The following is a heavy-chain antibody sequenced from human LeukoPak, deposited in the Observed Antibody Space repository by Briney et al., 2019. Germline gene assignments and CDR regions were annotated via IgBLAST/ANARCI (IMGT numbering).Heavy chain of an antibody. V-gene: IGHV3-11*01. D-gene: IGHD3-9*01. CDR2: ISSSGSTI. CDR3: ASTFTGPSLFDY. J-gene: IGHJ4*02. Sequence: PGGSLRLSCAASGFTFSDYYMSWIRQAPGKGLEWVSYISSSGSTIYYADPVKGRFTISRDNAKNSLYLQMNSLRAEDTAVYYCASTFTGPSLFDYWGQGTLVTVSS. CDR1: GFTFSDYY.